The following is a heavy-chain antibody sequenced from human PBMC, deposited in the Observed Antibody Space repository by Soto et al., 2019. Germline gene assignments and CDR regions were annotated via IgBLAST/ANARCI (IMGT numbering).Heavy chain of an antibody. D-gene: IGHD3-22*01. V-gene: IGHV1-2*04. J-gene: IGHJ6*04. CDR3: ARAAYYYDSSGYPPYYNGMDV. CDR1: GYTFTGYY. Sequence: QVQLVQSGAEVKKPGASVKVSCKASGYTFTGYYMHWVRQAPGQGLEWMGWINPNSGGTNYAQKFQGWVTMTRDTAISTAYLELSRLRSDGTAVYYCARAAYYYDSSGYPPYYNGMDVWGKGTTVTVSS. CDR2: INPNSGGT.